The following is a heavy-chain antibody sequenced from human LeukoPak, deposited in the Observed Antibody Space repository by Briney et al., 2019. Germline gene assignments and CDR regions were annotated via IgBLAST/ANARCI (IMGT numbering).Heavy chain of an antibody. CDR2: IYTSGST. D-gene: IGHD3-10*01. J-gene: IGHJ4*02. CDR1: GNSISSGDNY. CDR3: ANSRRFGELLPFDY. Sequence: SETLSLTCTVSGNSISSGDNYWSWIRQPAGKGLEWIGRIYTSGSTNYNPSLKSRVTISGDTSKNQFSLKLSSVTAADTAVYYCANSRRFGELLPFDYWGQGTLVTVSS. V-gene: IGHV4-61*02.